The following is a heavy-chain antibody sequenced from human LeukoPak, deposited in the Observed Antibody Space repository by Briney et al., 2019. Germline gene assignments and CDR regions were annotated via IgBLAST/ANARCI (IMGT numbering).Heavy chain of an antibody. V-gene: IGHV1-18*01. CDR2: ISAYNGNT. CDR3: ALTYYYGSLRTGQNYFDY. Sequence: ASVKFSCKASGCTFTSYGISWVRQAPGQGLEWMGWISAYNGNTNYAQRLQGRVTMTTDTSTSTAYMELRSLRSDDTAVYYCALTYYYGSLRTGQNYFDYWGQGTLVTVSS. CDR1: GCTFTSYG. J-gene: IGHJ4*02. D-gene: IGHD3-10*01.